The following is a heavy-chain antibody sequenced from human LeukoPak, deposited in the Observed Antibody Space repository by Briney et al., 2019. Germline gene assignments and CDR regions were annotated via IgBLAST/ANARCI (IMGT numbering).Heavy chain of an antibody. CDR2: MSYSGTT. CDR1: GGSISSYY. D-gene: IGHD4/OR15-4a*01. CDR3: ATEPHPYGANLFLGH. V-gene: IGHV4-59*01. Sequence: SETLSLTCTVSGGSISSYYWNWIRQPPGKGLEWIGYMSYSGTTTYNPSLKSRVTISVDMSKNQFSLKLTSVAVADTAVYYCATEPHPYGANLFLGHWGLGTLVTVSS. J-gene: IGHJ5*02.